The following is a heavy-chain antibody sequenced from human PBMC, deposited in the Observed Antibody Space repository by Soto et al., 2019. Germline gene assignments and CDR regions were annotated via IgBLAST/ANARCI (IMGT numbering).Heavy chain of an antibody. Sequence: ASVKVSCKASGGTFSSYAISWVRQAPGQGLEWMGGIIPIFGTANYAQKFQGRVTITADESTSTAYMGLSSLRSEDTAVYYCARAGVDSSGWNLVAERAFDISGQGTMVTVSS. CDR2: IIPIFGTA. V-gene: IGHV1-69*13. D-gene: IGHD6-19*01. J-gene: IGHJ3*02. CDR3: ARAGVDSSGWNLVAERAFDI. CDR1: GGTFSSYA.